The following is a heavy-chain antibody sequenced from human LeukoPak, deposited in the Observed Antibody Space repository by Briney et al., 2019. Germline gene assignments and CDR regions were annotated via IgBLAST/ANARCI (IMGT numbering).Heavy chain of an antibody. J-gene: IGHJ4*02. Sequence: GGSLRLSCAASGFTFNSYAMSWVRQAPGKGLEWVSSISGSGGSTYYADSVKGRFTISRDNSKNTLYLQMNSLRAEDTAVYYCAKVWYRITAAGYYFDYWGQGTLVTVSS. CDR3: AKVWYRITAAGYYFDY. D-gene: IGHD6-13*01. CDR2: ISGSGGST. V-gene: IGHV3-23*01. CDR1: GFTFNSYA.